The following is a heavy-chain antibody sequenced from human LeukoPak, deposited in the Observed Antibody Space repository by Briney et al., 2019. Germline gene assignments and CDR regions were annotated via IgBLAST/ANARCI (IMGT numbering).Heavy chain of an antibody. D-gene: IGHD3-16*01. V-gene: IGHV3-23*01. CDR2: IGGSGVAT. CDR1: GFTFSTYG. J-gene: IGHJ4*02. CDR3: AKFSAVWGTFDY. Sequence: GGSLRLSCAASGFTFSTYGMSWVRQAPGKGLEWVSGIGGSGVATYYADSVKGRFTISRDNSKSTLYLQMNSLRAEDTAVYYCAKFSAVWGTFDYWGQGILFTVSS.